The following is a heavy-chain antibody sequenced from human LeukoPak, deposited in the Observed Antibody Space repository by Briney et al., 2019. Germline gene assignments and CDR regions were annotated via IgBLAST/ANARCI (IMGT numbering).Heavy chain of an antibody. D-gene: IGHD1-1*01. J-gene: IGHJ5*02. V-gene: IGHV1-18*01. CDR1: GYTFTSYG. CDR3: ARLGLRLERFWFDP. Sequence: ASVKVSCKASGYTFTSYGISWVRQARGQGLEWMGWISAYNGNTNYAQKLQGRVTMTTDTSTSTAYMELRSLRSDDTAVYYCARLGLRLERFWFDPWGQGTVVTVSS. CDR2: ISAYNGNT.